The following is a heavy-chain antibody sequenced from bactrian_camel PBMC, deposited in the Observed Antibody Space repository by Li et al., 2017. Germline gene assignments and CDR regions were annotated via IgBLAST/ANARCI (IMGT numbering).Heavy chain of an antibody. Sequence: HVQLVESGGGLVQPGGSLTLSCAASRFTFSKCYMTWVRQAPGKGLEWVSTIANDGTSTYSADSVKVRFTISRDNAKNTVYLQMNSLKSEDTALYYCATVPPNYGGTWSHVYWGQGTQVTVS. D-gene: IGHD6*01. J-gene: IGHJ4*01. CDR2: IANDGTST. CDR1: RFTFSKCY. CDR3: ATVPPNYGGTWSHVY. V-gene: IGHV3-2*01.